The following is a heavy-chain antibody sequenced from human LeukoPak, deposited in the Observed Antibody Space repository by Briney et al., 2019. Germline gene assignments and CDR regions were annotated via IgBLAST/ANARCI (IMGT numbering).Heavy chain of an antibody. CDR1: GYSISSGYY. CDR2: IYHSGST. Sequence: PSETLSLTCAVSGYSISSGYYWGWIRQPPGKGLEWIGSIYHSGSTYYNPSLKSRVTISVDTSKNQLSLKLSSVTAADTAVYYCARRLYIAAAGIPSPFFDYWGQGTLVTVSS. J-gene: IGHJ4*02. V-gene: IGHV4-38-2*01. D-gene: IGHD6-13*01. CDR3: ARRLYIAAAGIPSPFFDY.